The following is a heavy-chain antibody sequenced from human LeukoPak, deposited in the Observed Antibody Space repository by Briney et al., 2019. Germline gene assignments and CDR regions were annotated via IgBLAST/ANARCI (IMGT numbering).Heavy chain of an antibody. CDR2: IHSDGKT. D-gene: IGHD5-24*01. Sequence: GGSLRLSCAVSGFTVSNNYMSWVRQAPGKGLEWVSVIHSDGKTYYADSVKGRFIISRDNSNNMVFLQMDGLRAEDTAFYYCTRDKRFLHWYFDLWGRGTLVTVSS. CDR3: TRDKRFLHWYFDL. CDR1: GFTVSNNY. V-gene: IGHV3-66*01. J-gene: IGHJ2*01.